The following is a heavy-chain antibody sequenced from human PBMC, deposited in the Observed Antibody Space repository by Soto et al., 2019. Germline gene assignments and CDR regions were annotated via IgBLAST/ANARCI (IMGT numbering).Heavy chain of an antibody. CDR1: GFTLRTAW. V-gene: IGHV3-15*07. D-gene: IGHD3-22*01. J-gene: IGHJ6*02. CDR2: IKRETDGGTT. CDR3: ATEPYFYVSYGVDV. Sequence: EVQLVESGGGLVKPGGSLRLACAASGFTLRTAWMNWVRQAPGKGLEWVGRIKRETDGGTTDYGVSVRGRFTISRVESQNTLYLQMNSLGTEDTAVYYCATEPYFYVSYGVDVWGQGTTVTVSS.